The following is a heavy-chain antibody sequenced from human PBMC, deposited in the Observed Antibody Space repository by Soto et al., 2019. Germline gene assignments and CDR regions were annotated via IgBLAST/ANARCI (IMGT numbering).Heavy chain of an antibody. CDR3: ARDGGYYDSSGYFDY. V-gene: IGHV1-2*02. D-gene: IGHD3-22*01. CDR1: GYTFTGYY. CDR2: VNPNSGGT. J-gene: IGHJ4*02. Sequence: ASVKVSCKASGYTFTGYYMHWVRQAPGQGLEWMGWVNPNSGGTNYAQKFQGRVTMTRDTSISTAYMELSRLRSDDTAVYYCARDGGYYDSSGYFDYWGQGTLVTVSS.